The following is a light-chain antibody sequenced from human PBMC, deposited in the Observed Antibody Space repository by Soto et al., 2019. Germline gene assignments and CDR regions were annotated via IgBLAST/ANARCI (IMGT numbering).Light chain of an antibody. CDR2: AAS. V-gene: IGKV1-8*01. CDR1: QGISSY. CDR3: QQYYSYPPWT. J-gene: IGKJ1*01. Sequence: AIRMTQSPSSLSASTGDRVTITCRASQGISSYLAWYQQKPGKAPKLLIYAASTLQSGVPSRFSGSGSGTDFTLPISCLQSEDFATYYWQQYYSYPPWTFGQGTKVEIK.